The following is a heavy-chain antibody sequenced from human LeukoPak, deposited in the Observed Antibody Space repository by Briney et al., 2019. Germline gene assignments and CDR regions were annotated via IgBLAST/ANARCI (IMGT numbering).Heavy chain of an antibody. CDR3: ARGCSSTSCHFNAFDI. CDR2: INPNSGGT. J-gene: IGHJ3*02. CDR1: GYTFTGYY. Sequence: ASVKVSCKASGYTFTGYYMHWVRQAPGQGLEWMGWINPNSGGTNYAQKFQGRVTMTRDTSISTAYMELSRLRSDDTAVDYCARGCSSTSCHFNAFDIWGQGTMVTVSS. D-gene: IGHD2-2*01. V-gene: IGHV1-2*02.